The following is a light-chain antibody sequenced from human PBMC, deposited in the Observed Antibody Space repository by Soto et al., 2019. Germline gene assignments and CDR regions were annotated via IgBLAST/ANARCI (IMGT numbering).Light chain of an antibody. CDR2: GAS. CDR3: QQLNTYPIT. CDR1: QGISSY. Sequence: IQLTQSPSSLSASVGDRVTITCRASQGISSYLAWYQQKPGKAPKLLIYGASTLEGGVPFRFSGSGSGTDFTLIISSQQPEDFATYYCQQLNTYPITFGQGTRLEIK. V-gene: IGKV1-9*01. J-gene: IGKJ5*01.